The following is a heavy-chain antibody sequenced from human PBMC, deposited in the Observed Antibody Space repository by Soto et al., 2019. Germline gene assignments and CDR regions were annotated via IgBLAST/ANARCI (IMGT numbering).Heavy chain of an antibody. D-gene: IGHD6-6*01. V-gene: IGHV1-69*13. Sequence: ASVKVSCKASGGTFSSYAISWVRQAPGQGLEWMGGIIPIFGTANYAQKFQGRVTITADESTSTAYVELSSLRSEDTAVYYCARIGHGTSSLGYYYYGMDVWGQRSTVTVSS. CDR3: ARIGHGTSSLGYYYYGMDV. CDR1: GGTFSSYA. CDR2: IIPIFGTA. J-gene: IGHJ6*02.